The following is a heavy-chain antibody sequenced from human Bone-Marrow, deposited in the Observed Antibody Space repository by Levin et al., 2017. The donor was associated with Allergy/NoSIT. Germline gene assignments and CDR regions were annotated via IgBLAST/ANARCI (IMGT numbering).Heavy chain of an antibody. CDR1: GGSISSSTW. D-gene: IGHD4-17*01. V-gene: IGHV4-4*02. Sequence: SCTVSGGSISSSTWWSWVRQPPGKGLEWIGEIYHGGRTNYNPSLRSRVTMSVDKSQNQFSLNLNSVTAADTAVYYCARDPLDYGTNSGNYWGQGTLDTVSS. CDR3: ARDPLDYGTNSGNY. CDR2: IYHGGRT. J-gene: IGHJ4*02.